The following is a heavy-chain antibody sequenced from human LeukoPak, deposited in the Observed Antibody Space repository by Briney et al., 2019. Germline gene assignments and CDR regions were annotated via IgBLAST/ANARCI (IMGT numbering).Heavy chain of an antibody. CDR3: ARTPGAYYYYGMDV. Sequence: SETLSLTCTVSGGSISSYYWSWIRQPAGKGLEWIGRIYSSGTTNYNSSLKSRVTMSIDTSKNQFSLKLSSVTAADTAVYYCARTPGAYYYYGMDVWGQGTTVTVSS. D-gene: IGHD7-27*01. CDR1: GGSISSYY. V-gene: IGHV4-4*07. J-gene: IGHJ6*02. CDR2: IYSSGTT.